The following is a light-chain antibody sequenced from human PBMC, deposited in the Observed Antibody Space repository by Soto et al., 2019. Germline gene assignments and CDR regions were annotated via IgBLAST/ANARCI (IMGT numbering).Light chain of an antibody. CDR3: QQYNSYST. CDR1: QSISNW. J-gene: IGKJ5*01. V-gene: IGKV1-5*03. Sequence: IQMTQSPSSLSASVGDIFTMTFRASQSISNWLDWYQQKPGKAPKLLIYKASTLKSGVPSRFSGSGSGTEFTLTISSLQPDDFATYYCQQYNSYSTFGQGTRLEIK. CDR2: KAS.